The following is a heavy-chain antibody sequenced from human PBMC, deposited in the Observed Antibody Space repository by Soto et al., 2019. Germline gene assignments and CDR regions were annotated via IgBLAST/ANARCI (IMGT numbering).Heavy chain of an antibody. V-gene: IGHV4-61*01. CDR2: IYYSGST. CDR3: ARDAGSSWPIEARTAGRFDP. J-gene: IGHJ5*02. CDR1: GGSVSSGSYY. D-gene: IGHD6-6*01. Sequence: KASETLSLTCTVSGGSVSSGSYYWSWIRQPPGKGLEWIGYIYYSGSTNYNPSLKSRVTISVDTSKNQFSLKLSSVTAADTAVYYCARDAGSSWPIEARTAGRFDPWGQGTLVTVSS.